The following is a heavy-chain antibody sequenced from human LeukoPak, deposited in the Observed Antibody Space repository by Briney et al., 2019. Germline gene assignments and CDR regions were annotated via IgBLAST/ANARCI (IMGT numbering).Heavy chain of an antibody. Sequence: GESLKISCKGSGYSFTSYWIGWVRQMPGKGLEWMGIIYPGDSDTRHSPSSQGQVTISADKSISTAYLQWSSLKASDTAMYYCARHSASSSWYVYFDYWGQGTLVTVSS. V-gene: IGHV5-51*01. CDR3: ARHSASSSWYVYFDY. J-gene: IGHJ4*02. CDR1: GYSFTSYW. CDR2: IYPGDSDT. D-gene: IGHD6-13*01.